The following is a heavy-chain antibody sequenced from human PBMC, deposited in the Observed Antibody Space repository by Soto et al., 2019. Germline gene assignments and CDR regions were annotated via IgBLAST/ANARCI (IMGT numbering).Heavy chain of an antibody. J-gene: IGHJ4*02. CDR2: INPNSGGT. CDR3: ARDIVVVVAAEWVTDY. V-gene: IGHV1-2*02. D-gene: IGHD2-15*01. CDR1: GYTFTGYY. Sequence: QVQLVQSGAEVKKPGASVKVSCKASGYTFTGYYMHWVRQAPGQGLEWMGWINPNSGGTNYAQKFQGRVTMTRDTSISTAYMELSRLRSDDTAVYYCARDIVVVVAAEWVTDYWGQGTLVTVSS.